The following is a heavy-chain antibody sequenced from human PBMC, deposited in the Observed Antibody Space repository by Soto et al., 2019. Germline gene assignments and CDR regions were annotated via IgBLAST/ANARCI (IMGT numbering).Heavy chain of an antibody. D-gene: IGHD6-13*01. J-gene: IGHJ4*02. V-gene: IGHV3-11*01. CDR3: ARVTGQQLVLGY. Sequence: QVQLVESGGGLVKPGGSLRLSCAASGFTLSDYYMSWIRQAPGKGLEWVSYISGSGSSIYYADSVKGRFTISRDNAKNSVYLQLHSLRAEDTAVYYCARVTGQQLVLGYWGQGTLVTVS. CDR2: ISGSGSSI. CDR1: GFTLSDYY.